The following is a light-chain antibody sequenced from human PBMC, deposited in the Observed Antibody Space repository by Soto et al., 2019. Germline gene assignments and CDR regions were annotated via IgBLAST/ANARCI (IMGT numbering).Light chain of an antibody. Sequence: EIVLTQSPGTLSLSPCERATLSASASQSVRSDYLAWYQQKPGQAPRLHIYGASTRATGIPDRFTGSGSGTDFTLTISRLEPEDFAVYYCQQYGSSPRTFGQGTKVDI. J-gene: IGKJ1*01. CDR2: GAS. V-gene: IGKV3-20*01. CDR3: QQYGSSPRT. CDR1: QSVRSDY.